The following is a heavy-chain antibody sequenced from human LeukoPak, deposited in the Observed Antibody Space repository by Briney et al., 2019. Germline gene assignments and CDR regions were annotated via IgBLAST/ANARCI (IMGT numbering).Heavy chain of an antibody. D-gene: IGHD1-26*01. V-gene: IGHV4-39*07. J-gene: IGHJ4*02. CDR1: GGSISSSSYY. CDR3: ARAGRSGSYGYYFDY. CDR2: IYYSGST. Sequence: SETLTLTCTVSGGSISSSSYYWGWIRQPPGKGLEWIGSIYYSGSTYYNPSLKSRVTMSIDTSKNQFSLMLTSVTAADTATYYCARAGRSGSYGYYFDYRGQGTPVTVSS.